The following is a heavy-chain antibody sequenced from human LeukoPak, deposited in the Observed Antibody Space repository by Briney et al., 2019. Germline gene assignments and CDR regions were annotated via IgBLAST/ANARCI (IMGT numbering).Heavy chain of an antibody. CDR1: GGSFSGYY. V-gene: IGHV4-34*01. CDR2: INHSGST. J-gene: IGHJ5*02. Sequence: SETLSLTCAVYGGSFSGYYWSWIRQHPGKGLEWIGEINHSGSTNYNPSLKSRVTISVDTSKNQFSLKLSSVTAADTVVYYCARGGRGRRSLNWFDPWGQGTLVTVSS. CDR3: ARGGRGRRSLNWFDP. D-gene: IGHD1-14*01.